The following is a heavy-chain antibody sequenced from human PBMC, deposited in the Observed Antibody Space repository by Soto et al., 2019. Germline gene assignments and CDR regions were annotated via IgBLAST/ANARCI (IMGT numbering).Heavy chain of an antibody. V-gene: IGHV3-30*18. CDR1: GFTFSSYG. J-gene: IGHJ4*02. CDR2: ISYDGSNK. D-gene: IGHD1-7*01. CDR3: AKVITGTFYYFDY. Sequence: GGSLRLSCAASGFTFSSYGMHWVRQAPGKGLEWVAVISYDGSNKYYADSVKGRFTISRDNAKNTLYLQMNSLRAEDTAVYYCAKVITGTFYYFDYWGQGTLVTVSS.